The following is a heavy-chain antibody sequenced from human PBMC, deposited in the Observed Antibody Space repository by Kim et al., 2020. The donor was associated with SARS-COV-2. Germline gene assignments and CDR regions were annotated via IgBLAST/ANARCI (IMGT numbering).Heavy chain of an antibody. Sequence: SETLSLTCAVYGGSFSGYYWSWIRQPPGKGLEWIGEINHSGSTNYNPSLKSRVTISVDTSKNQFSLKLSSVTAADTAVYYCARGPYSSGWHRDYYFDYWGQGTLVTVSS. V-gene: IGHV4-34*01. D-gene: IGHD6-19*01. J-gene: IGHJ4*02. CDR3: ARGPYSSGWHRDYYFDY. CDR2: INHSGST. CDR1: GGSFSGYY.